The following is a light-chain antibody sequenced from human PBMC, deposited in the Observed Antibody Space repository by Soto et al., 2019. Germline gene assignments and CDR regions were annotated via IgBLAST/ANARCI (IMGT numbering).Light chain of an antibody. CDR1: QSVSSSY. Sequence: IVLTQSPGTLSLSPGERATLSCRASQSVSSSYLAWYQQKPGQAPRLLIYGAFSRATGIPDRFSGSGSGTDFTLTISRLEPEDFAVYYCQQYGSSPPYTFGQGTKVDIK. J-gene: IGKJ2*01. V-gene: IGKV3-20*01. CDR3: QQYGSSPPYT. CDR2: GAF.